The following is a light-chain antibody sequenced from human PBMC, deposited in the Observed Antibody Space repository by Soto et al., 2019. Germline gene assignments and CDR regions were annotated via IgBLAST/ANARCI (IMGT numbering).Light chain of an antibody. Sequence: DIQMTQSPSSLSASVGDRVTITCRASQSIRTYLNWYQQKPGKAPKLLIYAASSLQTGVPSRFSGSGSGTALTLTITSLQPEDFATYSCQQRYSTLTWTFGQGTKVDIK. CDR2: AAS. V-gene: IGKV1-39*01. CDR3: QQRYSTLTWT. J-gene: IGKJ1*01. CDR1: QSIRTY.